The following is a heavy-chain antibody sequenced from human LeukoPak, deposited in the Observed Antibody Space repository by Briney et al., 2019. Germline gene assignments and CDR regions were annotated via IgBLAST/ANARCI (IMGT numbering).Heavy chain of an antibody. V-gene: IGHV4-34*01. CDR1: GGSFSGYY. D-gene: IGHD3-10*01. Sequence: PSETLSLTCAVYGGSFSGYYWSWIRQPPGKGLEWIGEINHSGSTNYNPSLKSRVTISVDTSKNQFSLKLSSVTAADTAVYYCARERGDGVLLWFGEPKENNWFDPWGQGTLVTVPS. J-gene: IGHJ5*02. CDR3: ARERGDGVLLWFGEPKENNWFDP. CDR2: INHSGST.